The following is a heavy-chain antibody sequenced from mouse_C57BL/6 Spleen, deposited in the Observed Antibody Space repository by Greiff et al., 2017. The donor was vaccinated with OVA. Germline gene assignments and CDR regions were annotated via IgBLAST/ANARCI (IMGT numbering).Heavy chain of an antibody. V-gene: IGHV1-59*01. J-gene: IGHJ1*03. CDR3: ARQSYYGSHWYFDV. Sequence: QVQLQQPGAELVRPGTSVKLSCKASGYTFTSYWMHWVKQRPGQGLEWIGVIDPYDSYTNYNQKFKGKATLTVDQSSSTAYMQLSSLTSADSAVDYCARQSYYGSHWYFDVWGTGTTVTVSS. D-gene: IGHD1-1*01. CDR2: IDPYDSYT. CDR1: GYTFTSYW.